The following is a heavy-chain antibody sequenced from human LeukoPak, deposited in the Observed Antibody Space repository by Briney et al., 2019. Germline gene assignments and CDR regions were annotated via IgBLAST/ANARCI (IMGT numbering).Heavy chain of an antibody. V-gene: IGHV3-74*01. J-gene: IGHJ4*02. CDR1: GFTFTSYW. CDR2: INSDGTST. CDR3: VRGAPDY. D-gene: IGHD1-26*01. Sequence: GGSLRLSCAASGFTFTSYWMHWVRHAPGKGLVWVSRINSDGTSTSYADSVKGRFTISRDNAKNMLYLEMNSLRVDDTSVYYCVRGAPDYWGQGTLVTVSS.